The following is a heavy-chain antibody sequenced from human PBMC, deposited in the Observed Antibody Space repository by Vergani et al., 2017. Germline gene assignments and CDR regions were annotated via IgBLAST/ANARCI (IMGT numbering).Heavy chain of an antibody. D-gene: IGHD4-23*01. CDR2: IFSNDEK. J-gene: IGHJ1*01. CDR1: GGSISGYYW. CDR3: ARSHYGGNSFQH. Sequence: QESGPGLVKPSETLSLTCTVSGGSISGYYWSWIRQPPGKALEWLAHIFSNDEKSYSTSLKSRLTISKDTSKSQVVLTKTNMDPVDTATYYCARSHYGGNSFQHWGQGTLVTVSS. V-gene: IGHV2-26*01.